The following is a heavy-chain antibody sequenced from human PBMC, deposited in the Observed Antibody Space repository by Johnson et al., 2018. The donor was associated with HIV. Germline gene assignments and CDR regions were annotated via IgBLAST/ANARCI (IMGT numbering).Heavy chain of an antibody. J-gene: IGHJ3*02. CDR3: ARETYNWAGGDAFDI. V-gene: IGHV3-30-3*01. CDR1: GFTFSSYW. D-gene: IGHD1-20*01. CDR2: ISYDGSNK. Sequence: QVQLVESGGGLVQPGGSLRLSCAASGFTFSSYWMSWVRQAPGKGLEWLAVISYDGSNKYYADSVKGRFTISRDNSKNTLYLQMNSLRAEDTAWDYCARETYNWAGGDAFDIGGQGTMVTVSS.